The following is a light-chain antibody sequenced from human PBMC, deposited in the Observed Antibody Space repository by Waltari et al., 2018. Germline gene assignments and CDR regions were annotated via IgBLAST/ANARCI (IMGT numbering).Light chain of an antibody. V-gene: IGLV3-10*01. J-gene: IGLJ2*01. Sequence: SYELTQPPSVSVSPGQTARITCSGDALPKKYAFWYQQKAGQAPVLIIYDDNKRPSGTPGRFSGSSSGTMATCTISGAQVEDEADYYCYSTDSTGNHVVFGGGTKLTVL. CDR2: DDN. CDR1: ALPKKY. CDR3: YSTDSTGNHVV.